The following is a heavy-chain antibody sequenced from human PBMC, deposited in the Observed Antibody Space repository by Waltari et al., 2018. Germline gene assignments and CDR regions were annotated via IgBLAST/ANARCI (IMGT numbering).Heavy chain of an antibody. Sequence: QVQLQESGPGLVKPSQTLSLTCTVSGGSISSGGYYWSWIRQHPGKGLEWIWYIYYSGSPYFNPALMCRVTISVDTSKNQFSLKLSSVTAADTAVYYCARESKKGFDYWGQGTLVTVSS. CDR1: GGSISSGGYY. CDR2: IYYSGSP. CDR3: ARESKKGFDY. V-gene: IGHV4-31*03. J-gene: IGHJ4*02.